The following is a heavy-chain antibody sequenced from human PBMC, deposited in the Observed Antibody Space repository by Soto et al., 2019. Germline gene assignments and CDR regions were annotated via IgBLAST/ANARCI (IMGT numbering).Heavy chain of an antibody. V-gene: IGHV4-59*01. Sequence: SETLSLTCTVSGGSILNYYCSLIRHPPLKGLEWIGYIYDSGSTYYNPSLKSRVTISLDTSKNQFSLKLSSVTTADTAVYYCARDGGFGSRGYYGMDVWGQGTTVTVSS. CDR1: GGSILNYY. D-gene: IGHD3-10*01. CDR2: IYDSGST. CDR3: ARDGGFGSRGYYGMDV. J-gene: IGHJ6*02.